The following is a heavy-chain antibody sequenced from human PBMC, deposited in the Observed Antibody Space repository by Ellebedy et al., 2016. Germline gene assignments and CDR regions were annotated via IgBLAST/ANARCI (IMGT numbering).Heavy chain of an antibody. V-gene: IGHV4-34*01. CDR2: INHSGTT. CDR3: ARRGAPDY. Sequence: GSLRLSXAVNGGSFTAYYWSWIRQSPEKGLEWIGEINHSGTTNYNPSLKSRVTISVKSSTKQFSLKLTSVTAADSAVYFCARRGAPDYWGQGTLVTVSS. J-gene: IGHJ4*02. CDR1: GGSFTAYY. D-gene: IGHD1-14*01.